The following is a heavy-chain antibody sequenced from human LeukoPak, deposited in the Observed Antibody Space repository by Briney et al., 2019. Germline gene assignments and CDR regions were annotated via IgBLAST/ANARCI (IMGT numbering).Heavy chain of an antibody. D-gene: IGHD3-10*01. V-gene: IGHV3-43*02. CDR3: AKDLFCGSGSYHNWFDP. Sequence: PGGSLRLSCAASGFTFDDYAMHWVRQAPGKGLEWVPLISGDGGSTYYADSVKGRFTISRDNSKNYLYLQMNSLRTEDTALYYCAKDLFCGSGSYHNWFDPWGQGTLVTVSS. CDR2: ISGDGGST. J-gene: IGHJ5*02. CDR1: GFTFDDYA.